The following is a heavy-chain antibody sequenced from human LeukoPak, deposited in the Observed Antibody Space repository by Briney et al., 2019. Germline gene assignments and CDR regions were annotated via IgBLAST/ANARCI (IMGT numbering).Heavy chain of an antibody. D-gene: IGHD6-13*01. V-gene: IGHV3-20*01. CDR2: INWNGGST. Sequence: GGSLRLSCAASGFTFDDYGMSWVRQAPGKGLEWVSGINWNGGSTGYADSVKGRFTISRDNAKNSLYLQMNSLRAEDTALYHCARGIAAAVYNWFDPWGQGTLVTVSS. CDR3: ARGIAAAVYNWFDP. J-gene: IGHJ5*02. CDR1: GFTFDDYG.